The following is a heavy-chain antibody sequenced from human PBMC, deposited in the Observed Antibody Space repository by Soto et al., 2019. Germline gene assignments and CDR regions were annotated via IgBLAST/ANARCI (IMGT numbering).Heavy chain of an antibody. D-gene: IGHD3-16*02. J-gene: IGHJ4*02. CDR2: ISGSGGTT. CDR3: TRDIDSPGY. CDR1: GFTFSSYA. Sequence: PGGSLRFSCAASGFTFSSYAMSWVRQAPGKGLEWVSAISGSGGTTEYAASVKGRFTISRDDSKSIAYLQMNSLKTEDTAVYHCTRDIDSPGYWGQGTLVTVSS. V-gene: IGHV3-49*04.